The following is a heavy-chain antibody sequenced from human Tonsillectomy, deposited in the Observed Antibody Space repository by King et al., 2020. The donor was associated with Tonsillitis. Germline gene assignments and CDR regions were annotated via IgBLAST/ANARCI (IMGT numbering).Heavy chain of an antibody. CDR2: IHFSGST. D-gene: IGHD2-15*01. J-gene: IGHJ3*02. CDR1: GGSMTTYY. Sequence: QLQESGPGLVKPSETLSLTCTVSGGSMTTYYWNWIRQSPGKGLEWIGHIHFSGSTNYNPSLKGRVTISVDTSKNQFSLKVRSVTAADTAVYFCASSHYCTGGSCFPLMAFDIWGQGTMVSVSS. V-gene: IGHV4-59*12. CDR3: ASSHYCTGGSCFPLMAFDI.